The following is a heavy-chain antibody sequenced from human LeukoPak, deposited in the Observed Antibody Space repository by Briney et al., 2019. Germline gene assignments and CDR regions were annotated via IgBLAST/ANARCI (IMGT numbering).Heavy chain of an antibody. CDR2: IYHSGST. Sequence: SETLSLTCTVSGYSISSGYYWGWIRQPPGKGLVWIGSIYHSGSTYYNPSLKSRVTISVDTSKNQFSLKLSSVTAADTAVYYCARGTYYYGSGSYYGGYYYYYYMDVWGKGTTVTISS. D-gene: IGHD3-10*01. CDR1: GYSISSGYY. V-gene: IGHV4-38-2*02. CDR3: ARGTYYYGSGSYYGGYYYYYYMDV. J-gene: IGHJ6*03.